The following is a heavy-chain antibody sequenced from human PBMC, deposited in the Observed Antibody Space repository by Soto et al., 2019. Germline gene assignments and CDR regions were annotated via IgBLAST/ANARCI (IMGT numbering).Heavy chain of an antibody. CDR3: ARGRGYGVYNFVY. J-gene: IGHJ4*02. CDR2: INHSGST. CDR1: GGSFSGYY. Sequence: SETLSLTCAVYGGSFSGYYWSWIRQPPGKGLEWIGEINHSGSTNYNPSLKSRVTISVDTSKNQFSLKLSSVTAADTGVFYCARGRGYGVYNFVYWGQGTLVTVSS. D-gene: IGHD4-17*01. V-gene: IGHV4-34*01.